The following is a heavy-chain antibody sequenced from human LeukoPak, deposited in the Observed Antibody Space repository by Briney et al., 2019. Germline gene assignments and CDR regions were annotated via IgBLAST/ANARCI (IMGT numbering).Heavy chain of an antibody. J-gene: IGHJ6*03. Sequence: ASVKVSCKASGYTFTSYDINWVRQATGQGLEWMGWMNPNSGNTGYAQKFQGRVTITRNTSISTAYMELSSLRSEDTAVYYCARSGYSSGWYKFDYYYYMDVWGKGTTVTVSS. V-gene: IGHV1-8*03. CDR2: MNPNSGNT. CDR1: GYTFTSYD. D-gene: IGHD6-19*01. CDR3: ARSGYSSGWYKFDYYYYMDV.